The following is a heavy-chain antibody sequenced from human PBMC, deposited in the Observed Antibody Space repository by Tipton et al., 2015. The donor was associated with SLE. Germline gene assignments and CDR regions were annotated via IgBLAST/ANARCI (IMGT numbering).Heavy chain of an antibody. Sequence: SGPEVQVSCKASGGTFRSDPISWVRQAPGQGLEWMGGIVPMFATSHHAQKFQGRVTITADESTRTVYMDLSNLASEDTAVYYCARGRAAGGAQEWFDPWGRGSLVTVSS. CDR3: ARGRAAGGAQEWFDP. J-gene: IGHJ5*02. V-gene: IGHV1-69*01. D-gene: IGHD2-21*01. CDR1: GGTFRSDP. CDR2: IVPMFATS.